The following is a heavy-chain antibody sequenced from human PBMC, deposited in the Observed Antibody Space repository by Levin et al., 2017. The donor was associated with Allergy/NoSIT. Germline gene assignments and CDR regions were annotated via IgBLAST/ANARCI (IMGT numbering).Heavy chain of an antibody. CDR2: IYYSGST. J-gene: IGHJ3*02. CDR1: GGSISSYY. V-gene: IGHV4-59*01. Sequence: ESLKISCTVSGGSISSYYWSWIRQPPGKGLEWIGYIYYSGSTNYNPSLKSRVTISVDTSKNQFSLKLSSVTAADTAVYYCARDMGQWLLRGAFDIWGQGTMVTVSS. CDR3: ARDMGQWLLRGAFDI. D-gene: IGHD6-19*01.